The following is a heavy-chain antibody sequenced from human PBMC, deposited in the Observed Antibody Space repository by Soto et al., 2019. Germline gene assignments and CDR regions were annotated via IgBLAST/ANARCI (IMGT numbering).Heavy chain of an antibody. CDR2: ISSSGSTI. Sequence: HPGGSLRLSCATSGFTFSSYEMKWVRQAPGKGLEWVSYISSSGSTIYYADSVKGRFTISRDNAKNSLYLQMDSLRAEDTAVYYCARDQEAGSFFPYYYGMDVWGQGTTVTVSS. V-gene: IGHV3-48*03. CDR1: GFTFSSYE. CDR3: ARDQEAGSFFPYYYGMDV. D-gene: IGHD6-13*01. J-gene: IGHJ6*02.